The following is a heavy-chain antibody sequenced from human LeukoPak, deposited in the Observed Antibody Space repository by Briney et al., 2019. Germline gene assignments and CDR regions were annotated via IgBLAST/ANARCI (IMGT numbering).Heavy chain of an antibody. CDR1: GFTFSTYS. D-gene: IGHD3-10*01. V-gene: IGHV3-21*01. CDR3: ARDFGSGSLDC. J-gene: IGHJ4*02. Sequence: GGSLRLSCAASGFTFSTYSLNWVRQAPGKGLEWVSSISISGTYIYYADSVKGRFTISRDNAKNSLYLQMNSLRAEDAAVYYCARDFGSGSLDCWGQETLVTVSS. CDR2: ISISGTYI.